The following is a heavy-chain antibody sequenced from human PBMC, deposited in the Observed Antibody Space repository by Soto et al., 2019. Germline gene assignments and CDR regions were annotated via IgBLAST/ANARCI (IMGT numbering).Heavy chain of an antibody. V-gene: IGHV3-13*01. D-gene: IGHD2-2*01. J-gene: IGHJ4*02. CDR2: SGRVGDT. CDR3: AKDSMRGEVPAALNFDF. CDR1: GFTFSTND. Sequence: EVQLVESGGGLVQPGGSLRLSCAAAGFTFSTNDMHWVRQGPGKGLEWVSGSGRVGDTYYAGSVKGRFIVSREDAKNSLYLQMNSLRAGDTAVYYCAKDSMRGEVPAALNFDFRGQGTLVTVSS.